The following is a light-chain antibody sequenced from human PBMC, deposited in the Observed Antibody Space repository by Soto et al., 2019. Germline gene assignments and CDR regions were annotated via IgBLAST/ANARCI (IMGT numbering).Light chain of an antibody. CDR1: QSVSSSY. CDR3: QQYDSSPPRYT. V-gene: IGKV3-20*01. J-gene: IGKJ2*01. CDR2: GAS. Sequence: EIVLTQSPATLSLSPGERAILSCRASQSVSSSYLAWYQQKPGQAPRLVISGASSRAAGIPDRFSGSGSGTDFTLTISRLEPEDFAVYYCQQYDSSPPRYTFGQGTKLEI.